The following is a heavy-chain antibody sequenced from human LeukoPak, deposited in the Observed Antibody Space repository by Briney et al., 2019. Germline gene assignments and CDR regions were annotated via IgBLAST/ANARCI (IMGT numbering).Heavy chain of an antibody. CDR3: AKEGDEFRGYLDV. Sequence: GGSLRLSCAASGFTFSRLGMQWVRQAPGKGLEWVAVIHNDGTQGQYADSVKGRFTISKDNSQNTLYLQMNNLRDDDTAVYYCAKEGDEFRGYLDVWGKGTTVTLSS. CDR1: GFTFSRLG. D-gene: IGHD3-16*01. J-gene: IGHJ6*03. V-gene: IGHV3-30*02. CDR2: IHNDGTQG.